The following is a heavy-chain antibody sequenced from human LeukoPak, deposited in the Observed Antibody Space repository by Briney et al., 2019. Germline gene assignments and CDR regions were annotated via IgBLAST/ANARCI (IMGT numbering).Heavy chain of an antibody. Sequence: GGSLRLSCAASGFAYSCYGMHWVRQAPGKGLEWVALISYDGGDQFYEDSVKGRFTISRDNSKNTLYLQMNSLRAEDTAVYYCAKGLPHSVRWYYFDYWGQGTLVTVSS. CDR3: AKGLPHSVRWYYFDY. CDR1: GFAYSCYG. J-gene: IGHJ4*02. V-gene: IGHV3-30*18. CDR2: ISYDGGDQ. D-gene: IGHD6-13*01.